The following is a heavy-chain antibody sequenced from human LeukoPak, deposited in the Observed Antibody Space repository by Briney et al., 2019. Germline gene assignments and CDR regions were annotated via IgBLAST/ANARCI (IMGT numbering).Heavy chain of an antibody. CDR3: TRVGYIDEGIDY. D-gene: IGHD5-24*01. CDR1: GFTFSSSA. Sequence: GGSLRLSCAASGFTFSSSAMSWVRQVPGKGLEWVSGISASGGSTNYADSVRGRFTISRDNSKNTLYVQMNSLRAEDTAIYYCTRVGYIDEGIDYWGQGTLVTVSS. J-gene: IGHJ4*02. V-gene: IGHV3-23*01. CDR2: ISASGGST.